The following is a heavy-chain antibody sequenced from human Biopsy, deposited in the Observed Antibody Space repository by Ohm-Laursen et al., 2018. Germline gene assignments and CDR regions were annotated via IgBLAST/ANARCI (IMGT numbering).Heavy chain of an antibody. V-gene: IGHV4-59*12. Sequence: SETLSLTCTVSGGPIDCYYWTWTRQPPGKVLEWIGYLYFTGRTSYNPSLKMRVTMSVNTSKKQFSLRLSSVTAADTAVYYCASAGYNPDWNFDLWGRGTRVTVSS. D-gene: IGHD5-24*01. CDR2: LYFTGRT. J-gene: IGHJ2*01. CDR1: GGPIDCYY. CDR3: ASAGYNPDWNFDL.